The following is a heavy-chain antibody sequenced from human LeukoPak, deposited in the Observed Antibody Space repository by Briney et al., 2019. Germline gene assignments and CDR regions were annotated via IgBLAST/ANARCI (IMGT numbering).Heavy chain of an antibody. CDR1: GGSISSYY. Sequence: SETLSLTCTVSGGSISSYYWSWIRQPPGKGLEWIGYIYYSGSTNYNPSLKSRVTISVDTSKNQFSLKLSSVTAADTAVYYCARGEYQLLSWFDPWGQGTLDTVSS. D-gene: IGHD2-2*01. V-gene: IGHV4-59*01. CDR3: ARGEYQLLSWFDP. CDR2: IYYSGST. J-gene: IGHJ5*02.